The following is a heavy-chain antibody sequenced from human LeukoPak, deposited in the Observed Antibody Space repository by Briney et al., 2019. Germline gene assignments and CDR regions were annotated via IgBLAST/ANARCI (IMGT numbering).Heavy chain of an antibody. CDR3: ARDEEYFQH. CDR2: IYYSGST. CDR1: GGSISSYY. V-gene: IGHV4-59*01. J-gene: IGHJ1*01. Sequence: SETLSLTCSVSGGSISSYYWSWMRQPPGKGLEWIGYIYYSGSTNYNPSLKSRVTISVDTSKNQFSLKLSSVTAADTAVYYCARDEEYFQHWGQGTLVTVSS.